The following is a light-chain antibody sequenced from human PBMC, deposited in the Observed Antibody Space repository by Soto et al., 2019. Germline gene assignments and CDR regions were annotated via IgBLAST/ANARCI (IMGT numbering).Light chain of an antibody. CDR2: GAS. J-gene: IGKJ1*01. Sequence: DIVLTQSPVTLSLSPGDRATLSRSASQSVSTSYLAWHQQKPGQAPRLLIYGASSRATGIPDRFSGSGSGTDFTLTISGLEPEDFAVYYCQQYGNSRGTFGQGTKV. V-gene: IGKV3-20*01. CDR3: QQYGNSRGT. CDR1: QSVSTSY.